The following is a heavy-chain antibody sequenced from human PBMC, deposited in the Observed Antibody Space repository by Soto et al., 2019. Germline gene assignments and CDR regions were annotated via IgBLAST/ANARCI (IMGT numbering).Heavy chain of an antibody. CDR3: AAFYGSGSYYKTDAFDI. V-gene: IGHV1-58*02. CDR1: GFTFTSSA. CDR2: IVVGSGNT. Sequence: SVKVSCKASGFTFTSSAMQWVRQARGQSLEWIGWIVVGSGNTNYAQKFQERVTITRDMSTSTAYMELSSLRSEDTAVYYCAAFYGSGSYYKTDAFDIWGQGTMVTVSS. J-gene: IGHJ3*02. D-gene: IGHD3-10*01.